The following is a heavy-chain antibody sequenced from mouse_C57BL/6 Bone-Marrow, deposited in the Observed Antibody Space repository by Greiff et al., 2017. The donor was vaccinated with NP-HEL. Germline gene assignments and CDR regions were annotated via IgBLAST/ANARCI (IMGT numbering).Heavy chain of an antibody. D-gene: IGHD1-1*01. CDR3: ARRLLTTVVAHWYFDV. Sequence: QVQLQQPGAELVKPGASVKLSCKASGYTFTSYWMHWVKQRPGRGLEWIGRIDPNSGGTKYNEKFKSKATLTVDKPSSTAYMQLSSLTSEDSAVYYCARRLLTTVVAHWYFDVWGTGTTVTVSS. V-gene: IGHV1-72*01. J-gene: IGHJ1*03. CDR2: IDPNSGGT. CDR1: GYTFTSYW.